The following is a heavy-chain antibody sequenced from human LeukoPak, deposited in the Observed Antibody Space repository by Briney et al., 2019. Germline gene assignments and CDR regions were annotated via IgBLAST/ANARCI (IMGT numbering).Heavy chain of an antibody. CDR3: AKNPEPRGYSYAPDALDI. D-gene: IGHD5-18*01. J-gene: IGHJ3*02. CDR2: IRYDGSNK. Sequence: GGSLRLSCAASGFTFSSYGMHWVRQAPGKGLEWVAFIRYDGSNKYYADSVKGRFTISRDNSKNTLYLQMNSLRAEDTAVYYCAKNPEPRGYSYAPDALDIWGQGTMVTVSS. V-gene: IGHV3-30*02. CDR1: GFTFSSYG.